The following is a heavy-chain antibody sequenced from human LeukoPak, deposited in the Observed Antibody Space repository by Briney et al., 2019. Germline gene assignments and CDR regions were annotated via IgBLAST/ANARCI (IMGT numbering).Heavy chain of an antibody. CDR1: GFTFSSYA. Sequence: PGGSLRLSCAASGFTFSSYAMHWVRQAPGKGLEWVAVISYDGSNKYYADSVKGRFTISRDNSENTLYLQMNSLRAEDTAVYYCARDPSAASSWLYYYYGMDVWGQGTTVTVSS. CDR2: ISYDGSNK. J-gene: IGHJ6*02. CDR3: ARDPSAASSWLYYYYGMDV. V-gene: IGHV3-30-3*01. D-gene: IGHD6-13*01.